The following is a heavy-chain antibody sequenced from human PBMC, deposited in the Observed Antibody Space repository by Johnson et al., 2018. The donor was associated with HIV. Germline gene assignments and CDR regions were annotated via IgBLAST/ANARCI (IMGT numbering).Heavy chain of an antibody. D-gene: IGHD6-19*01. CDR3: AKDIASGYTNGGTLDI. CDR1: GFTFSSYA. CDR2: ISGSGGSI. J-gene: IGHJ3*02. Sequence: VQLVESGGGLVQPGGSLRLSCAASGFTFSSYAMSWVRQAPGKGLEWVSAISGSGGSIGYADSVKGRFTISRDNAKNSLYLQMNSLRPEDTGLYYCAKDIASGYTNGGTLDIWGQGTMVTVSS. V-gene: IGHV3-23*04.